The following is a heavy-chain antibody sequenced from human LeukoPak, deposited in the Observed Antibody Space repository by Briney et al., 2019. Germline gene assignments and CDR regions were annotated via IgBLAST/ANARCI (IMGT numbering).Heavy chain of an antibody. CDR3: ARGGITGTTRGPTRLNDAFDI. CDR1: GGTFSSYA. D-gene: IGHD1-20*01. V-gene: IGHV1-2*04. CDR2: INPNSGGT. J-gene: IGHJ3*02. Sequence: ASVKVSCKASGGTFSSYAISWVRQAPGQGLEWMGWINPNSGGTNYAQKFQGWVTMTRDTSISTAYMELSRLRSDDTAVYYCARGGITGTTRGPTRLNDAFDIWGQGTMVTVSS.